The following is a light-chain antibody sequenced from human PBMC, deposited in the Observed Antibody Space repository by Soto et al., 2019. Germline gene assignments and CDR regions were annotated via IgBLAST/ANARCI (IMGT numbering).Light chain of an antibody. V-gene: IGLV2-14*01. CDR1: SSDVGIYNY. CDR3: SSYTSSSTPL. J-gene: IGLJ2*01. Sequence: QSALTQPASVSGSPGQSITISCTGTSSDVGIYNYVSGYQQHPGKAPKLMIYDVSNRPSGLSNRFSGSKSGNTASLTISGLQAEDEADYYCSSYTSSSTPLFGGGTKLT. CDR2: DVS.